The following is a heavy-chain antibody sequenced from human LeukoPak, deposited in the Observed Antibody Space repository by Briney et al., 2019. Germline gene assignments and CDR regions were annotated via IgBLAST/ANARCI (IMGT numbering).Heavy chain of an antibody. CDR3: ARGNYYYDSSGYFPHY. J-gene: IGHJ4*02. CDR1: GGSISSSNW. D-gene: IGHD3-22*01. V-gene: IGHV4-4*02. Sequence: SGTLSLTCAVSGGSISSSNWWSWVRQPPGKGLEWIGYIYYSGSTNYNPSLKSRVTISVDTSKNQFSLKLSSVTAADTAVYYCARGNYYYDSSGYFPHYWGQGTLVTVSS. CDR2: IYYSGST.